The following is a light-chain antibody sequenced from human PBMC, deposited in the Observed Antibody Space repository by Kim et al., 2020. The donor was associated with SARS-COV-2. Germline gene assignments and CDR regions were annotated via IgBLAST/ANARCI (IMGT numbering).Light chain of an antibody. V-gene: IGLV2-14*03. J-gene: IGLJ1*01. Sequence: QSITISCTGTSSDVGAYTYVSWYQQHPGKAPKLMIYDVSNRPSGVSNRFSGSKSGNTASLTISGLQAEDEADYYCSSYTSSSTPYVFGTGTKVTVL. CDR1: SSDVGAYTY. CDR2: DVS. CDR3: SSYTSSSTPYV.